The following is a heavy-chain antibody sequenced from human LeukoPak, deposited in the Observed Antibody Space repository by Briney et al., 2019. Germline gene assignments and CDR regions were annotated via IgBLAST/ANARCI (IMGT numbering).Heavy chain of an antibody. D-gene: IGHD1-26*01. V-gene: IGHV3-23*01. CDR1: GFTFSSYA. CDR3: AKNRGGSYYSGSDY. CDR2: VRGSDAGT. Sequence: PGGSLRLSCAASGFTFSSYAMNWVRQALGKGLEWVSAVRGSDAGTSYADSVKGRFTISRDNSKNTLYLQMNSLRAEGTAVYYCAKNRGGSYYSGSDYWGQGTLVTVSS. J-gene: IGHJ4*02.